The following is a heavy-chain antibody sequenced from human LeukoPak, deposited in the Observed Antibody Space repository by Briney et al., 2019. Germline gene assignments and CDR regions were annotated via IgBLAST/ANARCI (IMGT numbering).Heavy chain of an antibody. Sequence: PSETLSLTCTVSGGSISSSSYYWGWIRQPPGKGLEWIGSIYYSGSTYYNPSLKSRVTISVDTSKNQFSLKLSSVTAADTAVYYCARGFRESGDFDLWGRGTLVTVSS. CDR1: GGSISSSSYY. D-gene: IGHD2/OR15-2a*01. CDR2: IYYSGST. J-gene: IGHJ2*01. CDR3: ARGFRESGDFDL. V-gene: IGHV4-39*07.